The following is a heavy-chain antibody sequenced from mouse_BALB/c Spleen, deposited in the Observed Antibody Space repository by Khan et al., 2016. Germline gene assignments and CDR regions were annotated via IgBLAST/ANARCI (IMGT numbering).Heavy chain of an antibody. V-gene: IGHV1-7*01. CDR2: INPSTGYT. CDR1: GYIFTSYW. D-gene: IGHD2-14*01. Sequence: QVQLQQSGAELAKPGASVKMSCKASGYIFTSYWMHWVKQRPGQGLEWIGYINPSTGYTEYNQKFKDKATLTADKSSSTAYMQLSSLTSEDSAVYYCARRYDEAYWGQGTLVTVSA. J-gene: IGHJ3*01. CDR3: ARRYDEAY.